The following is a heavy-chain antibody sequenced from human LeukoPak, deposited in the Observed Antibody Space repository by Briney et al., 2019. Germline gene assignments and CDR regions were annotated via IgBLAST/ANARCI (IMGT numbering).Heavy chain of an antibody. CDR1: GGTFSSYA. J-gene: IGHJ5*02. CDR2: ISAYNGNT. CDR3: ARTDRTYYDFWSGYYTGNWFDP. Sequence: GASVKVSCKASGGTFSSYAISWVRQAPGQGLEWMGWISAYNGNTNYAQKLQGRVTMTTDTSTSTAYMELRSLRSDDTAVYYCARTDRTYYDFWSGYYTGNWFDPWGQGTLVTVSS. V-gene: IGHV1-18*01. D-gene: IGHD3-3*01.